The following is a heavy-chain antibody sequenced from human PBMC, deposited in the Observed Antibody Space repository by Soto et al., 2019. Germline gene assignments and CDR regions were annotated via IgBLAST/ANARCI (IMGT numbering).Heavy chain of an antibody. D-gene: IGHD2-2*01. CDR3: ARWGCSSTSCRRPGDY. CDR2: ISAYNGNT. CDR1: GYTFTSYG. V-gene: IGHV1-18*01. J-gene: IGHJ4*02. Sequence: QVQLVQSGAEVKKPGASVKVSCKASGYTFTSYGISWVRQAPGQGLEWMGWISAYNGNTNYAQKLQGRVTMTTDTSTSTAYRELRSLRSDDTAVYYCARWGCSSTSCRRPGDYWGQGTLVTVSS.